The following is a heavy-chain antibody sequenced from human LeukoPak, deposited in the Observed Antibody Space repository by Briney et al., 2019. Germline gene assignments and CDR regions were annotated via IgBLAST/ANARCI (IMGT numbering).Heavy chain of an antibody. D-gene: IGHD3-9*01. J-gene: IGHJ4*02. V-gene: IGHV4-31*03. CDR1: GGSISSGGYF. Sequence: SETLSLTCTVSGGSISSGGYFWSWIRQHPGKGLEWIGHIFYSGSTYYNPSLKSRVIISVDTSKNQFSLKLSSMTAADTAVYYCARSILLGYDILVDDWGQGTLVTVSS. CDR3: ARSILLGYDILVDD. CDR2: IFYSGST.